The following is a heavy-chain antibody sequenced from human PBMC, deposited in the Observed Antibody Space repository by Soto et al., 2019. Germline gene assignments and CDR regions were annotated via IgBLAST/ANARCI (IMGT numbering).Heavy chain of an antibody. D-gene: IGHD5-12*01. CDR3: AKVASGYDSSFDY. Sequence: QVQLVESGGGVVQPGRSLRLSCAASGFTFSSYGMHWVRQAPGKGLEWVAVISYDGSNKYYADSVKGRFTISRDNSKNTLYLQMNSLRAEDTAVYYCAKVASGYDSSFDYWGQGTLVTVSS. CDR1: GFTFSSYG. CDR2: ISYDGSNK. J-gene: IGHJ4*02. V-gene: IGHV3-30*18.